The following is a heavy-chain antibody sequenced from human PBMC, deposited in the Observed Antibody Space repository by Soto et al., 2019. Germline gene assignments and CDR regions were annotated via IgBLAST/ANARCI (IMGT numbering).Heavy chain of an antibody. CDR3: ARHWEKWLGYIDY. Sequence: QLQLQESGPGLVKPSETLSLTCTVSGGSISSGSFYWGWIRQPTWKGLKWIGSIYYTRNTYYNPSLKRLVTITVDSSKNQFYLKLSSVTAADTAVYYCARHWEKWLGYIDYWGQGNLVAVSS. CDR1: GGSISSGSFY. V-gene: IGHV4-39*01. CDR2: IYYTRNT. J-gene: IGHJ4*02. D-gene: IGHD6-19*01.